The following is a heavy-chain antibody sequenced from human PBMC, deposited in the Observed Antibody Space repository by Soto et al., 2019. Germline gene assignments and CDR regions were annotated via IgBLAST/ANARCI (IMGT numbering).Heavy chain of an antibody. CDR1: GFTFSSYG. CDR3: AKDMSGDVLTGFNY. CDR2: IWYDGSNK. V-gene: IGHV3-33*06. Sequence: PGGSLRLSCAASGFTFSSYGMHWVRQAPGKGLEWVAVIWYDGSNKYYADSVKGRFTISRDNSKNTLSLQMNSLRPEDTAVYYCAKDMSGDVLTGFNYWGQGTLVTVSS. J-gene: IGHJ4*02. D-gene: IGHD3-9*01.